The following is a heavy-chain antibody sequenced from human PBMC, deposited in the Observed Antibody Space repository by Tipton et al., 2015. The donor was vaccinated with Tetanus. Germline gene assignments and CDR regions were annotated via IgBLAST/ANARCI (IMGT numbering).Heavy chain of an antibody. D-gene: IGHD2/OR15-2a*01. V-gene: IGHV4-31*02. J-gene: IGHJ4*02. CDR1: GGSINSGGHF. CDR3: ARGTFYAFDF. Sequence: TLRLSCTVSGGSINSGGHFWTWIRQRSGKGLEWIGHIRDNGNSYANPSLSGRVTMSVDTRKDQFSLNLTSVSVADTATYYCARGTFYAFDFWGQGVQVTVSS. CDR2: IRDNGNS.